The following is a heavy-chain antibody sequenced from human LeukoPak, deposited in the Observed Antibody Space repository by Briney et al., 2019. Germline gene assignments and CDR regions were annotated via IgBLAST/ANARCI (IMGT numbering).Heavy chain of an antibody. J-gene: IGHJ4*02. CDR3: ARDGRFPPELLPRYFDY. V-gene: IGHV1-18*01. CDR2: ISAYNGNT. D-gene: IGHD1-26*01. Sequence: ASVKVSCKASGYTFTSYGISWVRQAPGQGLEWMGWISAYNGNTNYAQKLQGRVTMTTDTSTSTAYMELRSLRSDDTAVYYCARDGRFPPELLPRYFDYWGQGTLVTVSS. CDR1: GYTFTSYG.